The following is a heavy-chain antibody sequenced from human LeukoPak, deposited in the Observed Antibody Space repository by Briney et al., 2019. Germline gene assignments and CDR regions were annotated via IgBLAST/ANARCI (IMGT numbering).Heavy chain of an antibody. CDR3: ARDYSRYYYDSSGYSGLDY. CDR2: ISSSSYI. CDR1: GFTFSSYS. V-gene: IGHV3-21*01. D-gene: IGHD3-22*01. J-gene: IGHJ4*02. Sequence: GGSLRLSCAASGFTFSSYSMNWVRQAPGKGLEWVSSISSSSYIYYADSVKGRFTISRDNAKNSLYLQMNSLRAEDTAVYYCARDYSRYYYDSSGYSGLDYWGQGTLVTVSS.